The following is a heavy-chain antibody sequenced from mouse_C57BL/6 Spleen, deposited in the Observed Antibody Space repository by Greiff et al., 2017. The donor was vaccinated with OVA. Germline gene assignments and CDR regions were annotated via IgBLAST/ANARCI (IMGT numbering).Heavy chain of an antibody. J-gene: IGHJ3*01. Sequence: VQLQQSGAELVRPGASVKLSCTASGITIKDYYMHWVKQRPEQGLEWIGRIDPEDGDTDYAPKFQGKATMAADTSSNPAYMQLSSLTSDDTAVYYCTRWDDFSAWFAYWGQGTLVTVSA. CDR1: GITIKDYY. V-gene: IGHV14-1*01. CDR3: TRWDDFSAWFAY. D-gene: IGHD2-4*01. CDR2: IDPEDGDT.